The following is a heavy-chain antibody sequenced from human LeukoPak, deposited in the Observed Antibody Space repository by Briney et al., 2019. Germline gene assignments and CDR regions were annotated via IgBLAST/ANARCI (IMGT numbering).Heavy chain of an antibody. CDR1: GGSIFSSY. V-gene: IGHV4-59*08. CDR2: IYSTGIT. Sequence: SETLSLTCTVSGGSIFSSYWNWIRQSPGKGLEWIGYIYSTGITNYNPSLKGRGSMSIATSENQFSLRLNSVTAADTAFYYCARRAYYDTSGYYPASGYFDLWGRGTLVTVSS. CDR3: ARRAYYDTSGYYPASGYFDL. J-gene: IGHJ2*01. D-gene: IGHD3-22*01.